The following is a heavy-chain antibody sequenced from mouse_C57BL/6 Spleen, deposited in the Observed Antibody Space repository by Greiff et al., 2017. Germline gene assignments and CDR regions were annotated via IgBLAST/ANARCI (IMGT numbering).Heavy chain of an antibody. Sequence: DVKLVESEGGLVQPGSSMKLSCTASGFTFSDYYMAWVRQVPEKGLEWVANINYDGSSTYYLDSLKSRFIISRDNAKNILYLQMSSLKSEDTATYYCARGRYYYGSSWYFDVWGTGTTVTVSS. CDR3: ARGRYYYGSSWYFDV. D-gene: IGHD1-1*01. V-gene: IGHV5-16*01. J-gene: IGHJ1*03. CDR1: GFTFSDYY. CDR2: INYDGSST.